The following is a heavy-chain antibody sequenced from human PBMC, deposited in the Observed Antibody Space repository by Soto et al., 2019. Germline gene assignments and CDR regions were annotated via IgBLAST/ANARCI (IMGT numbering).Heavy chain of an antibody. D-gene: IGHD3-22*01. Sequence: SETLSLTCTVSGASISSGDYSWSWIRQPPGKGLEWIGYISHSGSTYYNPSLKSRVTISLDRSKNQFSLKLTSVTDADTAVYYCARHDPAYYYDSSGYYGGDAFDIWGQGTMVTVSS. J-gene: IGHJ3*02. CDR2: ISHSGST. CDR1: GASISSGDYS. V-gene: IGHV4-30-2*01. CDR3: ARHDPAYYYDSSGYYGGDAFDI.